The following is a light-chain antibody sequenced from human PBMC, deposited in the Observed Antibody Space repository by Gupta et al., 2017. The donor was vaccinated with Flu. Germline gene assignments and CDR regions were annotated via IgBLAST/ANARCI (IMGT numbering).Light chain of an antibody. CDR3: ATWDDSRNAWV. Sequence: RGTITCSGSTSNIGKNAVSWYQHRPGKAPKLLIYYDDLQSSGVSDRFSGSKSGTSASLAISGLQAEDEADYYCATWDDSRNAWVFGGGTKLTVL. CDR2: YDD. CDR1: TSNIGKNA. V-gene: IGLV1-36*01. J-gene: IGLJ3*02.